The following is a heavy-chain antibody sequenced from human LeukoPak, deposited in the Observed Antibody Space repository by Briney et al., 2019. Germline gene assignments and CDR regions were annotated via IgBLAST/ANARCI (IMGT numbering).Heavy chain of an antibody. CDR1: GFIFGSYA. J-gene: IGHJ6*02. V-gene: IGHV3-30-3*01. Sequence: AGKSLTLSCAASGFIFGSYALHWVRQAPGRGLEGVAVISHGGSHKYFADSERRRFTVSRHRSKNTVKLQMSSLRPEYAPVYYCARSPCDRSGHLYYCYRLAVWGQGTTVTV. D-gene: IGHD3-22*01. CDR2: ISHGGSHK. CDR3: ARSPCDRSGHLYYCYRLAV.